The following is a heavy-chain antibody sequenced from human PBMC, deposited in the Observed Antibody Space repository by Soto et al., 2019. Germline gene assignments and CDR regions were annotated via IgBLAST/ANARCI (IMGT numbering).Heavy chain of an antibody. CDR2: IWYDGSNK. D-gene: IGHD3-3*01. J-gene: IGHJ5*02. V-gene: IGHV3-33*01. Sequence: GGSLRLSCAASGFTFSSYGRHWVRQAPGKGLEWVAVIWYDGSNKYYADAVKGRFTISRDNSKNTLYLQMNSLRAEDTAVYYCARDSGRALRFLEWLHPPLNWFDPWGQGTLVPVSS. CDR1: GFTFSSYG. CDR3: ARDSGRALRFLEWLHPPLNWFDP.